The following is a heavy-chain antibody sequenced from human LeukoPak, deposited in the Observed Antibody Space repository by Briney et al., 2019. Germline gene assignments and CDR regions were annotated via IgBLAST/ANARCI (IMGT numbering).Heavy chain of an antibody. Sequence: PLETLSLTCTVSGGSISSGGYYWSWIRQPPGKGLEWIGNIHYSGSTYYNPSLKSRVTISGDTSKNQFSLKLSSVTAADTAVYYCARGGTVVNLNYWGQGTLVTVSS. D-gene: IGHD4-23*01. CDR1: GGSISSGGYY. V-gene: IGHV4-31*03. CDR2: IHYSGST. J-gene: IGHJ4*02. CDR3: ARGGTVVNLNY.